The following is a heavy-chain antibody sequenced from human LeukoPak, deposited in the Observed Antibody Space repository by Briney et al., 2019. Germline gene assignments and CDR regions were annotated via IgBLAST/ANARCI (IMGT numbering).Heavy chain of an antibody. CDR1: GYTFTSYN. Sequence: ASVKVSCKASGYTFTSYNMHWVRQAPGPALEWMGIINPSGGSTSYAQKFQGRVTMTRGTSTSTVYMELSSLRSDDTAVYYCAAVPAAIPHYWGQGTLVTVSS. J-gene: IGHJ4*02. CDR3: AAVPAAIPHY. D-gene: IGHD2-2*01. CDR2: INPSGGST. V-gene: IGHV1-46*01.